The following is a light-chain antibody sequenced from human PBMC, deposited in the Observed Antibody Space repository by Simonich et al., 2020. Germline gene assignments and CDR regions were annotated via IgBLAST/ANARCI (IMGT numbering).Light chain of an antibody. J-gene: IGKJ1*01. CDR3: QQYNSYSPWT. Sequence: DIQMTPSPSTLSASVGDRDTTTCRASQSISGGLAWYQQKSGKAPKLPIYTASSLESGVPSRFSGSGSGTGFPLTSSSLQPDDCATYSCQQYNSYSPWTFGQGTKVEIK. CDR2: TAS. V-gene: IGKV1-5*03. CDR1: QSISGG.